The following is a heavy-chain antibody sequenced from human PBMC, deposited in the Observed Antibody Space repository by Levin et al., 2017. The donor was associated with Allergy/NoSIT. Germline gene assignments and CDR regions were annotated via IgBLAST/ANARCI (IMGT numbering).Heavy chain of an antibody. V-gene: IGHV3-23*01. CDR1: GFSVSNYA. CDR2: ISGSGGSS. CDR3: AREVSGWYYFDY. D-gene: IGHD6-19*01. J-gene: IGHJ4*02. Sequence: PGGSLRLSCAASGFSVSNYAMSWVRQAPGKGLEWVSGISGSGGSSYHADSVKGRFTISRDNSNNTLYLQMNSLRAEDTAVYYCAREVSGWYYFDYWGQGALVTVS.